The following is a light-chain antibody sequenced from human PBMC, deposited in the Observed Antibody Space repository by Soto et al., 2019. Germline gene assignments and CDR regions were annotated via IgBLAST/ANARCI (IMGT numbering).Light chain of an antibody. CDR1: SSDVGGYNY. CDR2: EVS. CDR3: SSYTSSSIDYV. V-gene: IGLV2-14*01. Sequence: QSALTQPASVSGSPGQSITISCTGTSSDVGGYNYVSWYQQHPGKAPKLIIYEVSNRPSRVSNRFSGSKSGNTASLTISGLQAEDEADYYCSSYTSSSIDYVFGTGTKLTVL. J-gene: IGLJ1*01.